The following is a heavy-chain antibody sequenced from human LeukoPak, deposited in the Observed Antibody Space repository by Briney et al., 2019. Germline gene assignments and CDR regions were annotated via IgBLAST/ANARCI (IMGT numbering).Heavy chain of an antibody. CDR2: INPSGGST. CDR1: GYTFTNYY. CDR3: ARDGRDSSGHPTEYYYYYMDV. V-gene: IGHV1-46*01. J-gene: IGHJ6*03. D-gene: IGHD3-22*01. Sequence: ASVKVSCKASGYTFTNYYIHWVRQAPGQGLEWMGLINPSGGSTSYAQKFQGRVTMTRDMSTNTVYMELSSLRSEDAAVFYCARDGRDSSGHPTEYYYYYMDVWGKGTTVTISS.